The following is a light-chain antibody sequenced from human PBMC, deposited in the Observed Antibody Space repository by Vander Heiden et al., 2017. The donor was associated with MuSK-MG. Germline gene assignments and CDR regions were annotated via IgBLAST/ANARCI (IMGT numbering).Light chain of an antibody. J-gene: IGKJ4*01. Sequence: DIQMTQSPSSMSASVGDRVTITCQASQDISNYLNWYQQKPGRAPKLLIYAASNLETGVPSRFSGSGSGTDFTFTISSLQPEDIATYYCLHDDNVPLTFGGGTKVEIK. V-gene: IGKV1-33*01. CDR3: LHDDNVPLT. CDR1: QDISNY. CDR2: AAS.